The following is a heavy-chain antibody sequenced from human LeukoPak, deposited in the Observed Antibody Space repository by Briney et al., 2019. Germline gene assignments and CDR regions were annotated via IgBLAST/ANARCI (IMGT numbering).Heavy chain of an antibody. CDR3: ANEEQQLGYFDY. CDR2: ISGSGGST. V-gene: IGHV3-23*01. Sequence: GGSLRLSCAASGFTFSSYAMSWVRQAPGKGLEWVSAISGSGGSTYYADSAKGRFTISRDNSKNTLYLQMNSLRAEDTAVYYCANEEQQLGYFDYWGQGTLATVSS. CDR1: GFTFSSYA. D-gene: IGHD6-13*01. J-gene: IGHJ4*02.